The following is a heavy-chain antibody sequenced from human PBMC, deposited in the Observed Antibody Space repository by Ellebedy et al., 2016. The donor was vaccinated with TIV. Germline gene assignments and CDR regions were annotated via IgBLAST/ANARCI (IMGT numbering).Heavy chain of an antibody. CDR3: AKDTGILAHSLFDY. J-gene: IGHJ4*02. CDR1: EFTFSNYG. D-gene: IGHD1-26*01. V-gene: IGHV3-30*18. CDR2: VSYDGSDK. Sequence: GGSLRLSXAASEFTFSNYGMHWVHQAPGKGLEWVAVVSYDGSDKYYADSVKGRFTISRDNSRNTLNLQMNSLRAEDTAVYYCAKDTGILAHSLFDYWGQGTLVTVSS.